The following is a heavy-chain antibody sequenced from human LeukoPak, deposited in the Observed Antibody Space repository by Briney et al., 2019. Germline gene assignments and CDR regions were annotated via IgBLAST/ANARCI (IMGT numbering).Heavy chain of an antibody. V-gene: IGHV3-64D*09. CDR3: VKAVGAKGDYYYYYGMDV. D-gene: IGHD1-26*01. CDR1: GFTFSSYA. CDR2: ICSNGGST. Sequence: GGSLRLSCSASGFTFSSYAMHWVRQAPGKGLEYVSAICSNGGSTYYADSVKGRFTISRDNSKNTLYLQMSSLRAEDTAVYYCVKAVGAKGDYYYYYGMDVWGQGTTVTVSS. J-gene: IGHJ6*02.